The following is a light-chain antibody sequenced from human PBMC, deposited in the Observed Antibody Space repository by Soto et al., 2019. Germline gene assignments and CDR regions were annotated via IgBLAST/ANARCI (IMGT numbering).Light chain of an antibody. CDR1: QSVSYW. CDR3: QQYGFS. CDR2: DAS. J-gene: IGKJ3*01. Sequence: DIQMTQSPSTLSASVGDRVTITCRASQSVSYWLAWYQQQPGMAPKLLIQDASSLESGVPSRFRGSGSGKEFTLSISSLQPDDFATYYCQQYGFSFGPGTKEEI. V-gene: IGKV1-5*01.